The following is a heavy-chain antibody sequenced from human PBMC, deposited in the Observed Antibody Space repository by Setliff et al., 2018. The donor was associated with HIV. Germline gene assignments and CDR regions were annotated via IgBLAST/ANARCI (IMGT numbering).Heavy chain of an antibody. CDR3: ARVRLTMIMMVDYFDQ. Sequence: SETLSLTCSVSGGSITSGAYYWSWIRQHPGKGLEWIGYIYSTGDTNYNPSLKSRVTLSADTSKNQLSLSLTSVTAADTAVYYCARVRLTMIMMVDYFDQWGQGTLVTVSS. CDR2: IYSTGDT. CDR1: GGSITSGAYY. V-gene: IGHV4-31*03. J-gene: IGHJ4*02. D-gene: IGHD3-22*01.